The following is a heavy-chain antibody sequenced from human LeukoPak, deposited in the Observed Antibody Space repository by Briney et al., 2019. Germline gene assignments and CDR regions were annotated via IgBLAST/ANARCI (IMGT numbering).Heavy chain of an antibody. CDR3: ARDCSSTSCYKAFDI. J-gene: IGHJ3*02. CDR2: ITSDGINE. CDR1: GLTFRAYI. V-gene: IGHV3-30-3*01. Sequence: GGSLRLSCAASGLTFRAYIMHWVRQAPGKGLEWWAVITSDGINEYYADAVKGRFTISRDNSKNTLYLKMNSLRAEDTAVYYCARDCSSTSCYKAFDIWGQGTMVTVSS. D-gene: IGHD2-2*02.